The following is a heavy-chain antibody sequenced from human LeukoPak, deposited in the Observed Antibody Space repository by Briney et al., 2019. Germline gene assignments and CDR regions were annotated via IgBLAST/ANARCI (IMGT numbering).Heavy chain of an antibody. D-gene: IGHD6-19*01. Sequence: ASVKVSCKASGYTFTSYGISWVRQAPGQGLEWMGWISAYNGNTNYAQKLQGRVTMTTDTSTSTAYMELRSLRSDNTAVYYCARQAGIAVAGRGREYNWFDPWGQGTLVTVSS. V-gene: IGHV1-18*01. J-gene: IGHJ5*02. CDR1: GYTFTSYG. CDR3: ARQAGIAVAGRGREYNWFDP. CDR2: ISAYNGNT.